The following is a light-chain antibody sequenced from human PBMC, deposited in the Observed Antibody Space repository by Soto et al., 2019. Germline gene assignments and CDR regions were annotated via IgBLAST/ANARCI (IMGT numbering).Light chain of an antibody. V-gene: IGKV1-27*01. CDR2: SAS. CDR3: QKFNTAPLT. J-gene: IGKJ5*01. CDR1: QGISVY. Sequence: DIQMTQSPSSLSASVGDRVTITCRASQGISVYLAWYQQNPGKVPKLLIYSASTLQSAVASRFSGSGSGTDFTLTISSLQPEDVATSYCQKFNTAPLTLGQGTRLEIK.